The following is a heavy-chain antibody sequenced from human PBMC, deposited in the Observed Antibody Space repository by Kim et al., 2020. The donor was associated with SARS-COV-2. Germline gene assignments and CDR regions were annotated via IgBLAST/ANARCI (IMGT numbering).Heavy chain of an antibody. Sequence: GGSLRLSCAASGFTFSSYSMNWVRQAPGKGLEWVSSISSSSSYIYYADSVKGRFTISRDNAKNSLYLQMNSLRAEDTAVYYCARDLTIFGVADGFDYWGQGTLVTVSS. CDR2: ISSSSSYI. D-gene: IGHD3-3*01. J-gene: IGHJ4*02. V-gene: IGHV3-21*01. CDR1: GFTFSSYS. CDR3: ARDLTIFGVADGFDY.